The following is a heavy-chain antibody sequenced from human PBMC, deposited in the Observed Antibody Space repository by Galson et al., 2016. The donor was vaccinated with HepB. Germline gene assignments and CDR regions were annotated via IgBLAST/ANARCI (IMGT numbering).Heavy chain of an antibody. V-gene: IGHV4-38-2*02. D-gene: IGHD2-15*01. J-gene: IGHJ4*02. CDR3: VRDTAYYRGGSDY. Sequence: ETLSLTCGVSGYSISGSSGYFWAWIRQPPGKGLEWIGSISHGGATYFNPSLRSRVILSVDKSNNQFSLKLSSVTAADTALYYCVRDTAYYRGGSDYWGQGTLVTVSS. CDR1: GYSISGSSGYF. CDR2: ISHGGAT.